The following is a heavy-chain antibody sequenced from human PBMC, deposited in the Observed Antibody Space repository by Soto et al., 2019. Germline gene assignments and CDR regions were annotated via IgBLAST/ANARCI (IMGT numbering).Heavy chain of an antibody. Sequence: GGAQRRSCARRVLTYSNSRRRWVRQAPGKGLEWVANINEDGGEKHYVDSVKGRFTTSRDNAKSSLYLQMNSLKAEDTAVYYCARGNSISDNWGDGTLVTVSS. D-gene: IGHD3-9*01. CDR3: ARGNSISDN. CDR1: VLTYSNSR. J-gene: IGHJ4*01. V-gene: IGHV3-7*01. CDR2: INEDGGEK.